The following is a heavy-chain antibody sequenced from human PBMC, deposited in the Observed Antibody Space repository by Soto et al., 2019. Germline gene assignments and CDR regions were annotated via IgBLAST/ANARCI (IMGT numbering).Heavy chain of an antibody. D-gene: IGHD7-27*01. CDR2: IGSAGDT. CDR3: ARGYLGSFDY. V-gene: IGHV3-13*01. J-gene: IGHJ4*02. CDR1: GFTFSSYA. Sequence: EVQLVESGGGLVQPGGSLRLSCAASGFTFSSYAVHWVRQPTGKGLEWVSVIGSAGDTYYPGSVKGRFTISRENAKNSSDLQMNTLRAEDTAVYYCARGYLGSFDYWGQGTLVTVSS.